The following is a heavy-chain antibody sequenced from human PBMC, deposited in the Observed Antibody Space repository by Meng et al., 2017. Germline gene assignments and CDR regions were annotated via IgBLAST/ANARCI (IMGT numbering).Heavy chain of an antibody. Sequence: SETLSLTCTVSGGSVSSGSYYWSWIRQPPGKGLEWIGYIYYSGSTNYNPSLKSRVTISVDTSKNQFSLKLSSVTAADTAVYYCASQLAYYYGMDVWGQGTTVTVSS. D-gene: IGHD2-2*01. V-gene: IGHV4-61*01. CDR1: GGSVSSGSYY. CDR2: IYYSGST. CDR3: ASQLAYYYGMDV. J-gene: IGHJ6*02.